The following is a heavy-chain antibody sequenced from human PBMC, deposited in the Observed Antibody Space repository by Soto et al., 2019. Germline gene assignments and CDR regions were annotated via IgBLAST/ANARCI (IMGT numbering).Heavy chain of an antibody. J-gene: IGHJ4*02. D-gene: IGHD3-3*02. V-gene: IGHV5-10-1*01. CDR1: GYMFTSYW. CDR3: AFLDTSLDFDF. Sequence: PGESLKISCKGSGYMFTSYWISWVRQMPGKGLEWMGRIDPSNSYTHYSPSFHGHVTISADNSISTAYLQWSNLRASDTAIYYCAFLDTSLDFDFWGQGTLVTVSS. CDR2: IDPSNSYT.